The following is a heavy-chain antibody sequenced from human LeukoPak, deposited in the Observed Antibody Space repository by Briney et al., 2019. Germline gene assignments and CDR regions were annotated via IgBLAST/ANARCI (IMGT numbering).Heavy chain of an antibody. CDR1: GFTFSSNG. Sequence: PGGSLRLSCVASGFTFSSNGMHWVRQAPGKGLEWVTFIQYDGGKKYYADSVKGRFTISRDKSKNTLYLEMNSLRAEDTAVYYCAKDIGSYYDYWGQGILVTVSS. CDR3: AKDIGSYYDY. D-gene: IGHD3-10*01. CDR2: IQYDGGKK. J-gene: IGHJ4*02. V-gene: IGHV3-30*02.